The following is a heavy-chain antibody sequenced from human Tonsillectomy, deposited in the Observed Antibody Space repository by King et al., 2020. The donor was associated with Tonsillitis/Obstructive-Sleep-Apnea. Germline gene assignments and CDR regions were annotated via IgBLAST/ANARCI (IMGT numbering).Heavy chain of an antibody. CDR3: ARDRSSSWALDY. D-gene: IGHD6-13*01. CDR1: GFTFSDYG. Sequence: VQLVESGGGVVQPGRSLRLSCAASGFTFSDYGMHWVRQAPGKGLEWVTLISFDGNEKFHADSVKGRFTISRDNAKNTVNLQMNSLRAEDTAVYYCARDRSSSWALDYWGQGTLVTVSS. CDR2: ISFDGNEK. V-gene: IGHV3-30*03. J-gene: IGHJ4*02.